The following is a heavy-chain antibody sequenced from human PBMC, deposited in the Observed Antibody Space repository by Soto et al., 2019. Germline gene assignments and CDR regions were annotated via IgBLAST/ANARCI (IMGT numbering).Heavy chain of an antibody. Sequence: HLQESGPGLVKPSGTLSLTCGVSGGSVISSSWWTWLRQSPGKGLEWIGEIYHAGSPNYNPYFQSRVTILLDKSKNNFSLRLTSVTAADAAIYYCARGSSFRGDFDIWGQGTAVTVSS. CDR3: ARGSSFRGDFDI. D-gene: IGHD2-21*02. CDR1: GGSVISSSW. J-gene: IGHJ3*02. CDR2: IYHAGSP. V-gene: IGHV4-4*02.